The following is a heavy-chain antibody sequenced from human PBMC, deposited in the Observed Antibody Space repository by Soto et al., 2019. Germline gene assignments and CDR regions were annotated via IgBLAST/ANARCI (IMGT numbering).Heavy chain of an antibody. CDR3: ARVLRYFDWDYAFDI. Sequence: GGSLILSCAASGFTFGSYGMHWVRQAPGKGLEWVAVIWYDGSNKYYADSVKGRFTISRDNSKNTLYLQMNSLRAEDTAVYYCARVLRYFDWDYAFDIWGQGTMVTVSS. J-gene: IGHJ3*02. CDR2: IWYDGSNK. V-gene: IGHV3-33*01. D-gene: IGHD3-9*01. CDR1: GFTFGSYG.